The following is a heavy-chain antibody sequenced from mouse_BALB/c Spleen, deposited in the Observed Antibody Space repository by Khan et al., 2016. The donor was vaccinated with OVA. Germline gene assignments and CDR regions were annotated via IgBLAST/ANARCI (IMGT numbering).Heavy chain of an antibody. CDR3: ARKDYYDYDPFPY. CDR1: GYSITSEYA. D-gene: IGHD2-4*01. V-gene: IGHV3-2*02. CDR2: INYSGNT. Sequence: EVQLQESGPGLVKPSQSLSLTCTVTGYSITSEYAWNWIRQFPRNKLEWMGYINYSGNTRFNPSLKSRTSITRDTSKNQFFLQLISVTSEDTATYYCARKDYYDYDPFPYWGQGTLVTVSA. J-gene: IGHJ3*01.